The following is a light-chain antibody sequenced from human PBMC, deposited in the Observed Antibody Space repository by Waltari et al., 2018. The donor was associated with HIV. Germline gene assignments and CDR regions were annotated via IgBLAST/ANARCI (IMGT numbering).Light chain of an antibody. J-gene: IGKJ4*01. V-gene: IGKV3-20*01. CDR1: QSLSSSY. CDR2: GAS. Sequence: EIVLTQSPGTLSLSPGERATLSCRASQSLSSSYLAWYQQKPGQAPRLLIYGASSSATGIPDRFSGSGSGTDFTLTISRLEPEDFAVYYCQQYGSSPLTFGGGTKVEIK. CDR3: QQYGSSPLT.